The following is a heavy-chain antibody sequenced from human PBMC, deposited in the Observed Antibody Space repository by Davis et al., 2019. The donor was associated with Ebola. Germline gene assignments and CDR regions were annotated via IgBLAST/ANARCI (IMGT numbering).Heavy chain of an antibody. Sequence: ASVKVSCKASGCTFTGYYMHWVRQAPGQGLEWMGRINPNSGGTNYAQKFQGRVTMTRENSMSTAYMELSSLRSEDTAVYFCARGGVAYSDLDYWGQGTLVAVSS. CDR2: INPNSGGT. CDR1: GCTFTGYY. CDR3: ARGGVAYSDLDY. J-gene: IGHJ4*02. V-gene: IGHV1-2*06. D-gene: IGHD2-21*01.